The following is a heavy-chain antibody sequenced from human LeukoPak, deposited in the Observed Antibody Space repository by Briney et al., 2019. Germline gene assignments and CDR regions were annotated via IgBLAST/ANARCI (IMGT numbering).Heavy chain of an antibody. CDR2: IYPGDSDT. CDR1: GYTFTSYW. J-gene: IGHJ4*02. V-gene: IGHV5-51*01. CDR3: ARGNDSSGYYYGY. D-gene: IGHD3-22*01. Sequence: GESLKISRKGSGYTFTSYWIGWVRQMPGKGLEWMGIIYPGDSDTRYSPSFQGQVTISADKSISTAYLQWSSLKASDSAMYYCARGNDSSGYYYGYWGQGTLVTVSS.